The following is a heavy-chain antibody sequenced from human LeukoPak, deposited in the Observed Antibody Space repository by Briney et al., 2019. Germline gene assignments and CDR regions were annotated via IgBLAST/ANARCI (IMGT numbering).Heavy chain of an antibody. CDR3: ARDFRFSEDY. V-gene: IGHV3-15*05. Sequence: PGGSLRLSCAASGFTFSNAWMSWVRQAPGKGLEWVGRIKSKTDGGTTDYAAPVKGRFTISRDNAKNTLYLQMNSLRAEDTAVYYCARDFRFSEDYWGQGTLVTVSS. D-gene: IGHD1-14*01. CDR1: GFTFSNAW. CDR2: IKSKTDGGTT. J-gene: IGHJ4*02.